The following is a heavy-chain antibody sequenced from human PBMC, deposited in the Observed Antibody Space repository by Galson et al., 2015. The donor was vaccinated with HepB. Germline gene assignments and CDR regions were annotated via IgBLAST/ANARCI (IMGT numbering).Heavy chain of an antibody. J-gene: IGHJ1*01. CDR1: GFTFSSYG. Sequence: SLRLSCAASGFTFSSYGMHWVRQAPGKGLEWVAVISYDGSNKYYADSVKGRFTISRDNSKNTLYLQMNSLRAEDTAVYYCAKHYYDSSMSSLAEYFHHWGQGTLVTVSS. V-gene: IGHV3-30*18. CDR3: AKHYYDSSMSSLAEYFHH. CDR2: ISYDGSNK. D-gene: IGHD3-22*01.